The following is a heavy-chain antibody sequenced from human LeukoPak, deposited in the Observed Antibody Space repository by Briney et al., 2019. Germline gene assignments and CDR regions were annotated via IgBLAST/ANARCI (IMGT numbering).Heavy chain of an antibody. D-gene: IGHD2-15*01. V-gene: IGHV4-39*07. J-gene: IGHJ6*02. CDR3: ARVGRTLAAYYYYGMDV. CDR2: IYYSGST. CDR1: GGSISSGDYY. Sequence: PSETLSLSCTVSGGSISSGDYYWSWIRQPPGKGLEWIGSIYYSGSTYYNPSLKSRVTISVDTSKNQFSLKLSSVTAADTAVYYCARVGRTLAAYYYYGMDVWGQGTTVTVSS.